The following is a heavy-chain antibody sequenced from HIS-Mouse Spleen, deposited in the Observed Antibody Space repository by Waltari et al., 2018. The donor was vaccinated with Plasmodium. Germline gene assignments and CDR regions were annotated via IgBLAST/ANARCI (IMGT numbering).Heavy chain of an antibody. CDR2: IYYSVST. J-gene: IGHJ3*02. CDR1: GGSISSGDYY. Sequence: QVQLQESGPGLVKPSQTLSLTCTVSGGSISSGDYYWSWIRQPPGKGLEWIGYIYYSVSTYYNPALKSRVTISVATSKNQFSLKLSSVTAADTAVYYCARGGGHSHAFDIWGQGTMVTVSS. V-gene: IGHV4-30-4*01. CDR3: ARGGGHSHAFDI. D-gene: IGHD2-15*01.